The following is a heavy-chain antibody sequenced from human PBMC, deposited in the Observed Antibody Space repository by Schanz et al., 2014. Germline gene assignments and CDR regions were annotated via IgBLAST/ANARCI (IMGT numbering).Heavy chain of an antibody. CDR2: IWYDGSNK. CDR1: GFTFSSYG. J-gene: IGHJ4*02. V-gene: IGHV3-33*01. Sequence: QVQLVESGGGVVQPGRSLRLSCAASGFTFSSYGMHWVRQAPGKGLEWVAVIWYDGSNKYYADSVKGRFTISRDNSKNTLYLQMKSLRAEDTALYYCARDHTTESYYSAGPPIDYWGQGTLLTVSS. D-gene: IGHD1-26*01. CDR3: ARDHTTESYYSAGPPIDY.